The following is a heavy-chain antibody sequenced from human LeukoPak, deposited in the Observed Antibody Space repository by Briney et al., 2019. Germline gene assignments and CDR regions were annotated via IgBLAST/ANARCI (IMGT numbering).Heavy chain of an antibody. Sequence: QTGGSLTLSCAAAGFTVSNYDRSCVRQAPGDGRELVSYIIMGGTTTNHAPCMKGPFTLATANAKNSLYLQMNRLRAEDTAVYYCARDASGPHFYGSGIQDYWGQGTLVTVSS. J-gene: IGHJ4*02. CDR1: GFTVSNYD. CDR2: IIMGGTTT. V-gene: IGHV3-11*01. D-gene: IGHD3-10*01. CDR3: ARDASGPHFYGSGIQDY.